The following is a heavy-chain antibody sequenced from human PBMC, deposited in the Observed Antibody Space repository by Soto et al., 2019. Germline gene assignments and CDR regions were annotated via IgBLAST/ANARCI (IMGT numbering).Heavy chain of an antibody. V-gene: IGHV1-2*04. Sequence: ASVKVSCKASGYTFTGYYMHWVRQAPGQGLEWMGWINPNSGGTNYAQKFQGWVTMTRDTSISTAYMELSRLRADDAAVYYWARWEVATIYAFDIWGQGTMVTVSS. CDR2: INPNSGGT. CDR1: GYTFTGYY. D-gene: IGHD5-12*01. J-gene: IGHJ3*02. CDR3: ARWEVATIYAFDI.